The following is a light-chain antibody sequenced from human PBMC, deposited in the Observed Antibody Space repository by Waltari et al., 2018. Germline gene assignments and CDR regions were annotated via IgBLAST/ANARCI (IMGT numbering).Light chain of an antibody. Sequence: DIQMTQSPSSLSASVGDTVTITCRASQGISTYLIWYQQKPGEAPRLLIYAASTLQSGVPSRFSGSESGTDFSLTISSLQPEDFATYSCQQTYNTWSFGQGTKVEVK. J-gene: IGKJ1*01. V-gene: IGKV1-39*01. CDR1: QGISTY. CDR3: QQTYNTWS. CDR2: AAS.